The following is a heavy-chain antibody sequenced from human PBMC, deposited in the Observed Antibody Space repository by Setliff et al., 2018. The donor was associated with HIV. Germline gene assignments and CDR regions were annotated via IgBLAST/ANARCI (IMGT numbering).Heavy chain of an antibody. V-gene: IGHV4-39*01. CDR1: GASTSSSTYY. CDR2: IYYSGST. D-gene: IGHD1-26*01. Sequence: LSLTCTVSGASTSSSTYYWGWIRQPPGKGLEWIGYIYYSGSTYYNPSLKSRVTISVDTSKNQFSLKLSSVTAADTAVYYCARSYDIVGATYYFDYWGQGTLVTVSS. J-gene: IGHJ4*02. CDR3: ARSYDIVGATYYFDY.